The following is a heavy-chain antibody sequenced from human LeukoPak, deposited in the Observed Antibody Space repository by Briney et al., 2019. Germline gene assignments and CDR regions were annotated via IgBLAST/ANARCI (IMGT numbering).Heavy chain of an antibody. V-gene: IGHV1-18*01. Sequence: GASVKVSCKASGYTFTSYGISWVRQAPGQGLEWMGWISAYNGNTNYAQKLQGRVTMTTDTSTSTAYMELRSLRSDDTAVYYCARDYYGSGSYYSAPDYWGQGTLVTVSS. CDR2: ISAYNGNT. J-gene: IGHJ4*02. D-gene: IGHD3-10*01. CDR3: ARDYYGSGSYYSAPDY. CDR1: GYTFTSYG.